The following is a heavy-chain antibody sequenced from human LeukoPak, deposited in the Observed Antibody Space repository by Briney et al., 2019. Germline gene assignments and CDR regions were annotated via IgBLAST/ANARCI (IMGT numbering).Heavy chain of an antibody. V-gene: IGHV3-48*04. CDR2: GSSSSFKI. J-gene: IGHJ6*03. Sequence: GGPLRLFCGASEFTFVRDAMNWVRQAPGRWMEWVSYGSSSSFKIGYADSVKGQFTISRDHSKNSLYLQLAGRRVEDSVFFYCVRDPSSGSSWYSYTDVWNKGPTVTVSS. CDR1: EFTFVRDA. CDR3: VRDPSSGSSWYSYTDV. D-gene: IGHD6-13*01.